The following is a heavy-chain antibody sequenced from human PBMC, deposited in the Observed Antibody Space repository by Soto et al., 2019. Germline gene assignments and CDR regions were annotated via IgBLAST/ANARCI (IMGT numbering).Heavy chain of an antibody. CDR3: ARHDDS. CDR1: GGSISSYY. J-gene: IGHJ4*02. CDR2: IYYNGST. V-gene: IGHV4-59*08. Sequence: QVQLQESGPGLVKPSETLSITCTVSGGSISSYYWSWIRQPPGKGLEWIGYIYYNGSTNYNLSLKSRVTISVDRSRNQFSLTLSSVTAADPAVYYCARHDDSWGQGTPVTVSS.